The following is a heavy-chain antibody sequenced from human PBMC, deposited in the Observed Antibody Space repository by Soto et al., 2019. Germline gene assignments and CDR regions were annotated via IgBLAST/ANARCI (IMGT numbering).Heavy chain of an antibody. CDR3: ARGGIVVIPDS. Sequence: SETLSLTCTVSGGSISSGGYYWSWIRQHPGKGLEWIGYIYYSGGTYYNPSLRGRVTISIEMSKNQFSLNLSSVTAADTAVSYCARGGIVVIPDSWGQGTLVTVSS. CDR2: IYYSGGT. J-gene: IGHJ5*01. CDR1: GGSISSGGYY. D-gene: IGHD3-22*01. V-gene: IGHV4-31*03.